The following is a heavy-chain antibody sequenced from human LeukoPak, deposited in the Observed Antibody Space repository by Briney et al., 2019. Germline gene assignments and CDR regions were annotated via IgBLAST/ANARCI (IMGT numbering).Heavy chain of an antibody. J-gene: IGHJ4*02. D-gene: IGHD3-22*01. CDR2: FYHGGDT. Sequence: SETLSLTCSVSGYSLTSGYHWGWIRQPPGKGLEWIGNFYHGGDTYYNPSLKSRVTISVDTSKNQFSLKLSSVTAADTAVYYCARSYSSGYLFDYWGQGTLVTVSS. V-gene: IGHV4-38-2*01. CDR3: ARSYSSGYLFDY. CDR1: GYSLTSGYH.